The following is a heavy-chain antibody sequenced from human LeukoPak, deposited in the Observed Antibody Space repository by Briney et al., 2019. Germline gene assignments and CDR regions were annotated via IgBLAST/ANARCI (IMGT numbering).Heavy chain of an antibody. CDR2: MYSSGS. CDR1: GGSISSYY. J-gene: IGHJ4*02. CDR3: ARSSSGYLRYYFDY. D-gene: IGHD3-22*01. Sequence: SETLSLTCTVSGGSISSYYLSWIRQTAGKGLEWIGRMYSSGSNYNPSLKSRVTMSIDTSTNQLSLKLSSVIAADRAVYYCARSSSGYLRYYFDYWGQGTLVTVSS. V-gene: IGHV4-4*07.